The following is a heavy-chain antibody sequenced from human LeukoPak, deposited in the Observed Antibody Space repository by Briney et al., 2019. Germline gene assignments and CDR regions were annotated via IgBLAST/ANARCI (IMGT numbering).Heavy chain of an antibody. D-gene: IGHD3-22*01. CDR2: IKQDGSEK. J-gene: IGHJ3*02. CDR3: ARDSTITMMEDAFDI. V-gene: IGHV3-7*01. CDR1: RFTFSSYW. Sequence: PGGSLRLSCEASRFTFSSYWMSWVRQAPGKGLEWVANIKQDGSEKYYVDSVKGRFTISRDNAKNSLYLQMNSLRAEDTAVYYCARDSTITMMEDAFDIWGQGTMVTVSS.